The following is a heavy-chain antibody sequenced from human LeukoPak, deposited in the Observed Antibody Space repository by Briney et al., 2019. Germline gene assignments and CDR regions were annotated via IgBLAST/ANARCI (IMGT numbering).Heavy chain of an antibody. V-gene: IGHV3-30*02. J-gene: IGHJ4*02. CDR3: AKDRLDYDILTGYYKGYFDY. Sequence: GGSLRLSCAASGFTFSSYGMHWVRQAPGKGLEWVAVIWYDGSNKYYADSVKGRFTISRDNSKNTLYLQMNSLRAEDTAVYYCAKDRLDYDILTGYYKGYFDYWGQGTLVTVSS. CDR1: GFTFSSYG. D-gene: IGHD3-9*01. CDR2: IWYDGSNK.